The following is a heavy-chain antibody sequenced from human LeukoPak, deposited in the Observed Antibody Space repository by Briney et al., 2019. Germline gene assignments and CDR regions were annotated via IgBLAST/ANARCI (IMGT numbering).Heavy chain of an antibody. J-gene: IGHJ4*02. CDR2: VNHSGST. CDR3: ARGRGYSYGYFDY. CDR1: GGSFSGYY. Sequence: SETLSLTCAVYGGSFSGYYWSWIRQPPGKGLEWIGEVNHSGSTNYNPSLKSRVTISVDTSKNQFSLKLSSVTAADTAVYYCARGRGYSYGYFDYWGQGTLVTVSS. D-gene: IGHD5-18*01. V-gene: IGHV4-34*01.